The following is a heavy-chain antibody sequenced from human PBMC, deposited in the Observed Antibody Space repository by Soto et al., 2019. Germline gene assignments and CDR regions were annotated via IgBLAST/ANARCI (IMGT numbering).Heavy chain of an antibody. CDR1: GFTFSSYA. V-gene: IGHV3-30-3*01. CDR2: ISYDGSNK. J-gene: IGHJ6*02. Sequence: LSCAASGFTFSSYAMHWVRQAPGKGLEWVAVISYDGSNKYYADSVKGRFTISRDNSKNTLYLQMNSLRAEDTAVYYCARSKGCSSTSCYIFLVHYYGMDVWGQGTTVTVSS. D-gene: IGHD2-2*02. CDR3: ARSKGCSSTSCYIFLVHYYGMDV.